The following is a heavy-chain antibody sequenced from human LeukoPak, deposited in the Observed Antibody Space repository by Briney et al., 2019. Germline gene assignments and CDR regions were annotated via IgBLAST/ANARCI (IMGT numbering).Heavy chain of an antibody. J-gene: IGHJ6*02. CDR1: GASINKYY. Sequence: SETLSLTCTVSGASINKYYWSWIRQPPGKGLEWIGYICHSGSGSTYYNPSLKSRVTISIDKSKNQFSLKLSSVTAADTAVYYCARINDFWSGPTLDVWGQGTTVTVSS. CDR3: ARINDFWSGPTLDV. V-gene: IGHV4-59*12. CDR2: ICHSGSGST. D-gene: IGHD3-3*01.